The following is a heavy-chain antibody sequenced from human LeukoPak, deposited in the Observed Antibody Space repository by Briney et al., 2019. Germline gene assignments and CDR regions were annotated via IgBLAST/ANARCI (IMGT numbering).Heavy chain of an antibody. V-gene: IGHV3-48*01. CDR3: VKDRTGTYTLDY. D-gene: IGHD3-10*01. Sequence: PGGSLRLSCAASGFTFSSYSMNWVRQAPGQGLEWVSYISSSSTIYYADSVKGRFTISRDNSKNTLNLQMNSLRAEDTAVYYCVKDRTGTYTLDYWGQGTLVTVSS. J-gene: IGHJ4*02. CDR2: ISSSSTI. CDR1: GFTFSSYS.